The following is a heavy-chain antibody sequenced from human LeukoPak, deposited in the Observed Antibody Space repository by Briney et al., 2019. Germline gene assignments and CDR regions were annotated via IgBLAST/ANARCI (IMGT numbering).Heavy chain of an antibody. CDR1: GFTFSSYA. CDR2: ISGSGGST. CDR3: TRDSIHTY. J-gene: IGHJ4*02. V-gene: IGHV3-23*01. Sequence: GGSLRLSCAASGFTFSSYAMSWVRQAPGKGLEWVSAISGSGGSTYYADSVRGRFTISRDNSKNTLYLQMNSLRAEDTAIYYCTRDSIHTYWGQGALVTVSS.